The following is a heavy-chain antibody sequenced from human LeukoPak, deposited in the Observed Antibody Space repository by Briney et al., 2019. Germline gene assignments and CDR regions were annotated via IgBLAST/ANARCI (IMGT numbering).Heavy chain of an antibody. J-gene: IGHJ4*02. V-gene: IGHV4-61*02. CDR3: ARNRAYCSSTSCYYDDY. Sequence: PSETLSLTCTVSGGSISIGSYYWSWIRQPAGKGLEWIGRIYTSGSTNYNPSLKSRVTISVDTSKNQFSLKLSSVTAADTAVYYCARNRAYCSSTSCYYDDYWGQGTLVTVSS. CDR2: IYTSGST. D-gene: IGHD2-2*01. CDR1: GGSISIGSYY.